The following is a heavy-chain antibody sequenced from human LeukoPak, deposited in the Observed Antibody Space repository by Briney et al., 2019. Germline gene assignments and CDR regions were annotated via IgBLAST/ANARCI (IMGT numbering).Heavy chain of an antibody. CDR2: INPKNAGT. J-gene: IGHJ4*02. CDR3: AKTLYVRAVPGGLDS. D-gene: IGHD3-16*01. Sequence: ASVKVSCKASGYTFTGHYLHWVRQVPGQRVEWMGWINPKNAGTNYAQKFQGRVTRTRDTSISTVYMELSRLTSDDTAVYYCAKTLYVRAVPGGLDSWGQGTLVSVSS. V-gene: IGHV1-2*02. CDR1: GYTFTGHY.